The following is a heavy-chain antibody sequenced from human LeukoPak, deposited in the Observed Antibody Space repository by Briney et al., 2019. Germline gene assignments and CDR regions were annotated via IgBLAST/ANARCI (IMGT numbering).Heavy chain of an antibody. J-gene: IGHJ6*03. Sequence: PSETLSLTCTVSGGSISSYYWSWIRQPPGKGLEWIGYIYYSGSTNYNPSLKSRVTISVDASKNQFSLKLSSVTAADTAVYYCAKCEAAAGTAHYYYYMDVWGKGTKVTVSS. D-gene: IGHD6-13*01. V-gene: IGHV4-59*01. CDR1: GGSISSYY. CDR3: AKCEAAAGTAHYYYYMDV. CDR2: IYYSGST.